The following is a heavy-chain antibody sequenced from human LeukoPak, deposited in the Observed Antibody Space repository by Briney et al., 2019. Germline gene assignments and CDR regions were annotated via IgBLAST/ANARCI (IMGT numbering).Heavy chain of an antibody. CDR3: ARHRLEGDTFDI. J-gene: IGHJ3*02. Sequence: SETLSLTCTVSGGSISTYYWAWIRQPPGKGLEWIGSKYYSGDTYYSPSLKSRVTISVDTSGNKFALKLNSVTAADTAVYFCARHRLEGDTFDIWGQGTKVTVSS. CDR2: KYYSGDT. D-gene: IGHD3-3*01. CDR1: GGSISTYY. V-gene: IGHV4-39*01.